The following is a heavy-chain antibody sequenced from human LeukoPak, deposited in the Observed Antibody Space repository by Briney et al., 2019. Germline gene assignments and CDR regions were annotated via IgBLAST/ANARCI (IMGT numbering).Heavy chain of an antibody. V-gene: IGHV4-59*01. CDR1: GGSISSYY. CDR3: ARDSGSGWYFDY. Sequence: SETLSLTCTVSGGSISSYYWSWIRQPPGKGLEWIGYIYYSGSTNYNPSLKSRVTISVDTSKNQFSLKLSSVTAADTAVYYCARDSGSGWYFDYWGQGTLVTVSS. J-gene: IGHJ4*02. D-gene: IGHD6-19*01. CDR2: IYYSGST.